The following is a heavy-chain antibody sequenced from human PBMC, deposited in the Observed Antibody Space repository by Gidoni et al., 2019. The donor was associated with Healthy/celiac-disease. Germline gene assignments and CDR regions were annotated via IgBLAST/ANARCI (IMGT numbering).Heavy chain of an antibody. Sequence: EVQLVESGGGLVKPGGSLRLSCAASGFTFSSYSMNWVRQAPGKGLEWVSSISSSSSYIYYADSVKGRFTISRDNAKNSLYLQMNSLRAEDTAVYYCARDHSIAAAGFGGYWGQGTLVTVSS. J-gene: IGHJ4*02. CDR2: ISSSSSYI. D-gene: IGHD6-13*01. CDR3: ARDHSIAAAGFGGY. V-gene: IGHV3-21*01. CDR1: GFTFSSYS.